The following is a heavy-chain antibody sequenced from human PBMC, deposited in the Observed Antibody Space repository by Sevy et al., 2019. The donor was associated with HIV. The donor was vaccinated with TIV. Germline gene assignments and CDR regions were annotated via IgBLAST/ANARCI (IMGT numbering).Heavy chain of an antibody. J-gene: IGHJ3*02. Sequence: SETLSLTCTVSGGSINSDHWNWIRQPPGKGLEWIGYVYYTGDTKYNPSLNNRVTISVDRTKNHISLKLTSVTAADTAVYYCARRNDFDIWGQGTMVTVSS. CDR3: ARRNDFDI. CDR2: VYYTGDT. V-gene: IGHV4-59*08. CDR1: GGSINSDH.